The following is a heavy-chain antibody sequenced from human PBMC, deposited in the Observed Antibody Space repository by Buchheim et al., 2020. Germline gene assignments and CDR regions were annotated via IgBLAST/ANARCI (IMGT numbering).Heavy chain of an antibody. Sequence: EVQLLESGGGLVQPGGSLRLSCAASGFTFSSYAMSWVRQAPGKGLEWVSAISGSGGSTYYADSVQGRFHISRDNSKNTLYLQMNSLRAEDTAVYYCAKEAITIFGVVIIPRGTDLYDYWGQGTL. D-gene: IGHD3-3*01. CDR3: AKEAITIFGVVIIPRGTDLYDY. V-gene: IGHV3-23*01. CDR2: ISGSGGST. CDR1: GFTFSSYA. J-gene: IGHJ4*02.